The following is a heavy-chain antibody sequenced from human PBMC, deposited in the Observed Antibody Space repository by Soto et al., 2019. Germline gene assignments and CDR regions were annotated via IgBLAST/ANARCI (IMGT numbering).Heavy chain of an antibody. J-gene: IGHJ4*02. CDR3: TTQEGKPSRKV. Sequence: GASVKVSCKASGYTFTTYYMHWLRHAPGQGIEWMGIIAPSGRRTRYEQKLKGRVTMTRDTSTSTVYMELSSLKYEDKDVYYCTTQEGKPSRKVWGQGTLVTV. CDR2: IAPSGRRT. CDR1: GYTFTTYY. V-gene: IGHV1-46*01.